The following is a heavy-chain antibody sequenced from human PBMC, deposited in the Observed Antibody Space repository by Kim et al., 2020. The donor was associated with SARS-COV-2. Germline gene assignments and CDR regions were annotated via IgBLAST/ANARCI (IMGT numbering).Heavy chain of an antibody. CDR3: AKKFHYGSGSYLYYFDY. CDR1: GFTFSNYA. Sequence: GGSLRLSCAASGFTFSNYAMSWVRQAPGKGLEWVSTISGSDGSTYYADSVRGRFTISGDNSKNTLYLQMNSLRAEDTAVYYCAKKFHYGSGSYLYYFDYWGQGTLVTVSS. D-gene: IGHD3-10*01. J-gene: IGHJ4*02. CDR2: ISGSDGST. V-gene: IGHV3-23*01.